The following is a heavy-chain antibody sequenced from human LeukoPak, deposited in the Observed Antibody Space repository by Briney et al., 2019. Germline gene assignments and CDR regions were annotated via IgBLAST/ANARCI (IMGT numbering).Heavy chain of an antibody. J-gene: IGHJ4*02. CDR1: GGSISSGSYY. Sequence: SETLSLTCTVSGGSISSGSYYWSWIRQPAGKGLEWIGRIYTSGSTNYNPSLKSRVTISVDTSKNQFSLKLSSVTAADTAMYYCARGIGTGRQPFDYWGQGTLVTVSS. V-gene: IGHV4-61*02. CDR2: IYTSGST. CDR3: ARGIGTGRQPFDY. D-gene: IGHD1-1*01.